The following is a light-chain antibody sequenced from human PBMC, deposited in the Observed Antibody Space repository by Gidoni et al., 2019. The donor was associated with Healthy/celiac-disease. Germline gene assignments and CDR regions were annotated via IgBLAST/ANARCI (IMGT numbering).Light chain of an antibody. Sequence: QSALPQPASVSGSPGQSNTISCTGTRSDVGGYNYVSWYQQHPGKAPKLMIYEVSNRPSGVSNRFSGSKSGNTASLTISGLQAEDEADYYCSSYTSSSTPGWVFGGGTKLTVL. CDR2: EVS. CDR1: RSDVGGYNY. J-gene: IGLJ3*02. CDR3: SSYTSSSTPGWV. V-gene: IGLV2-14*01.